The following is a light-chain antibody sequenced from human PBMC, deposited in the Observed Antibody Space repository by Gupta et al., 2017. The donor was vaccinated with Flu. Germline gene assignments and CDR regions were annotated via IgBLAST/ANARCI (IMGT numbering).Light chain of an antibody. CDR3: QLWDGSGNHPVV. V-gene: IGLV3-21*02. Sequence: SYVLTQPPSVSVAPGQTARIPCAENNIGSKSVHWYQQKPGQAPVVIVYDDSDRPSGIPERFSGSNFGNTATLTISRVEAGEEADYYCQLWDGSGNHPVVLGGGTKLTVL. CDR2: DDS. CDR1: NIGSKS. J-gene: IGLJ2*01.